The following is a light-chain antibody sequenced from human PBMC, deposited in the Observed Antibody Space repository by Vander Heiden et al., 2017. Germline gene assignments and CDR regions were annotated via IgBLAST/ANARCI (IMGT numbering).Light chain of an antibody. V-gene: IGKV1-5*03. J-gene: IGKJ1*01. Sequence: DIQLTQSPSTLSTSVGDRVTITCRASQSGSSWLAWYQQKPGKAPKLLIYKASSLGSGVPSRFSGSGSGTEFTLTINSLQPDDFATYYCQQYNSYRTFGQGTKVESK. CDR3: QQYNSYRT. CDR1: QSGSSW. CDR2: KAS.